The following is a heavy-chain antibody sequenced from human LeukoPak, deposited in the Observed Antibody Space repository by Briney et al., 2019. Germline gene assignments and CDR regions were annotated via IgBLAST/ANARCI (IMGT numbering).Heavy chain of an antibody. D-gene: IGHD6-13*01. CDR2: IYYSGST. J-gene: IGHJ4*02. Sequence: PSETLSLTCTVSGGSISSSSYYRGWIRQPPGKGLEWIGSIYYSGSTYYNPSLKSRVTISVDTSKNQFSLKLSSVTAADTAVYYCARPNYSSSWYYFDYWGQGTLVTVSS. CDR3: ARPNYSSSWYYFDY. CDR1: GGSISSSSYY. V-gene: IGHV4-39*01.